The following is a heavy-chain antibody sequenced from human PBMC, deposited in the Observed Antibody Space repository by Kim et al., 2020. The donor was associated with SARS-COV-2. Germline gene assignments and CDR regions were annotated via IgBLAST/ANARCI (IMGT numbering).Heavy chain of an antibody. CDR3: ASGGWYLAFDI. V-gene: IGHV5-10-1*01. D-gene: IGHD6-19*01. CDR2: T. J-gene: IGHJ3*02. Sequence: TNYSPSFQGNVTISADKSISTAYLQWSSLKASDTAMYYCASGGWYLAFDIWGQGTMVTVSS.